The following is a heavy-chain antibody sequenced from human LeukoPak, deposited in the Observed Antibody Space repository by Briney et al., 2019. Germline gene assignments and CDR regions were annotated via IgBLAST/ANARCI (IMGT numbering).Heavy chain of an antibody. Sequence: GGSLRLSCAASGFSFSYFVMHWVRQAPGKGLEWVSGIRVSGSTYYPDSVTGRFTISRDNSENTLYLQMSGLRAEDTAIYYCAKGTGDTAYYFDFWGQGVLVTVSS. J-gene: IGHJ4*02. V-gene: IGHV3-23*01. CDR2: IRVSGST. CDR1: GFSFSYFV. D-gene: IGHD7-27*01. CDR3: AKGTGDTAYYFDF.